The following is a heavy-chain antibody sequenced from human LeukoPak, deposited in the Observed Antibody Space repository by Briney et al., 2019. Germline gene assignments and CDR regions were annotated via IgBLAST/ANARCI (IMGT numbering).Heavy chain of an antibody. Sequence: SETLSLTCTVSGVSISSYYWSWTRQPAGQGMEWIGRIYSSGSTNYNPSLTSRVTMSVDTSKHQCSLKLSSVTAADTAVYYCARYSSSWTDAFDIWGQATMVAVS. V-gene: IGHV4-4*07. J-gene: IGHJ3*02. CDR1: GVSISSYY. CDR2: IYSSGST. CDR3: ARYSSSWTDAFDI. D-gene: IGHD6-13*01.